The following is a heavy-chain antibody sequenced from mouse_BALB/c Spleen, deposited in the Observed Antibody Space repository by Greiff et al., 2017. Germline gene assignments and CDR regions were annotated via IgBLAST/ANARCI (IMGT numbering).Heavy chain of an antibody. D-gene: IGHD2-12*01. Sequence: EVMLVESGGGLVQPGGSLKLSCAASGFTFSSYTMSWVRQTPEKRLEWVAYISNGGGSTYYPDTVKGRFTISRDNAKNTLYLQMSSLKSEDTAMYYCARHEVRRAWFAYWGQGTLVTVSA. CDR3: ARHEVRRAWFAY. CDR1: GFTFSSYT. CDR2: ISNGGGST. V-gene: IGHV5-12-2*01. J-gene: IGHJ3*01.